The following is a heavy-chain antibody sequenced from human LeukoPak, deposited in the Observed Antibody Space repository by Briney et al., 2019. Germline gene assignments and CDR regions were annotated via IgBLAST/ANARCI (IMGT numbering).Heavy chain of an antibody. J-gene: IGHJ4*02. D-gene: IGHD2-2*01. Sequence: GGSLRLSCAASGFTFSSYSMNWVRQAPGKGLEWVSSISSSSSSYIYYADSVKGRFTISRDNAKNSLYLQMNSLRAEDTAVYYCATGYCSSTSCRILGYWGQGTLVTVSS. CDR1: GFTFSSYS. V-gene: IGHV3-21*01. CDR2: ISSSSSSYI. CDR3: ATGYCSSTSCRILGY.